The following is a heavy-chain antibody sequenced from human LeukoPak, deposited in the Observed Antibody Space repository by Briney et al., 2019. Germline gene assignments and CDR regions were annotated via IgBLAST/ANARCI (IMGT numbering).Heavy chain of an antibody. J-gene: IGHJ4*02. Sequence: SETLSLTCTVSGGSISSSSYYWGWIRQPPGKGLEWIGSIYYSGSTYYNPSLKSRVTISVDTSKNQFSLKLSPVTAADTAVYYCAREVITGPYYFDYWGQGTLVTVSS. CDR3: AREVITGPYYFDY. D-gene: IGHD1-20*01. CDR1: GGSISSSSYY. V-gene: IGHV4-39*07. CDR2: IYYSGST.